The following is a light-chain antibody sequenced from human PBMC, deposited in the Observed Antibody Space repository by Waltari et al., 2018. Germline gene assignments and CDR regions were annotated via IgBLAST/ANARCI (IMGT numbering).Light chain of an antibody. CDR2: DVT. Sequence: QAALTQPPSVSGSPGQSVTISCTGTSGDIGGYNYVSWYQQHPGKAPKLMIYDVTKRPSGFSERISGSKSGNTASLTISGLQAEDEADYYCSSYAGSNTAFFGGGTRLTVL. CDR3: SSYAGSNTAF. J-gene: IGLJ7*01. CDR1: SGDIGGYNY. V-gene: IGLV2-11*01.